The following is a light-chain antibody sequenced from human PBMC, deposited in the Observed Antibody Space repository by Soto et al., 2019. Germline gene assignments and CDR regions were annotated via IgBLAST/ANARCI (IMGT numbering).Light chain of an antibody. Sequence: EILLTQSPATLSLCPGERATLSCRASQSVSSYLAWYQQKPGQAPRLLIYDASNRATGIPARFSGSGSGTDFTLTISSLEPEDFAVYYCQQRSNPTFGQGTRLEIK. J-gene: IGKJ5*01. V-gene: IGKV3-11*01. CDR1: QSVSSY. CDR2: DAS. CDR3: QQRSNPT.